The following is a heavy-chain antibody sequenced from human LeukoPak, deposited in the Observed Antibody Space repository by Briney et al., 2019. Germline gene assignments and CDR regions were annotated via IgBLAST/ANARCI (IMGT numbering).Heavy chain of an antibody. V-gene: IGHV3-23*01. J-gene: IGHJ4*02. CDR3: AKDSVGYCSGGSCYY. Sequence: GGSLRLSCAASGFTFSSYAMSWVRQAPGKGLEWVSAISGSGGSTYYADSVKGRFTISRDNSENTLYLQMNSLRAEDTAVYYCAKDSVGYCSGGSCYYWGQGTLVTVSS. CDR1: GFTFSSYA. D-gene: IGHD2-15*01. CDR2: ISGSGGST.